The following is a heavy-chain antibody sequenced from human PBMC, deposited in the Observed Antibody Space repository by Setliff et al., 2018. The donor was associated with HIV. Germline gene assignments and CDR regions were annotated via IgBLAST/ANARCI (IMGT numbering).Heavy chain of an antibody. CDR1: ELTFSNYA. D-gene: IGHD3-10*01. CDR2: LSGSGGST. V-gene: IGHV3-23*01. J-gene: IGHJ1*01. CDR3: AQAQTSVSGSYYQYLQH. Sequence: GGSLRLSCAASELTFSNYAMTWVRQAPGKGLEWVSSLSGSGGSTYDADSVKGRFTISRDNSKNTLYLRINSLSAEDTAVYYCAQAQTSVSGSYYQYLQHWGQGTLVTVSS.